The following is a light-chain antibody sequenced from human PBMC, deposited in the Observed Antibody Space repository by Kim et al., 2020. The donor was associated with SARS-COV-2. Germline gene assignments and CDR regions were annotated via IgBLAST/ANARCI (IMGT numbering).Light chain of an antibody. V-gene: IGKV3-20*01. CDR1: ETISSDY. J-gene: IGKJ2*01. CDR3: QQYDPSFPYT. CDR2: GAS. Sequence: EIVLTQSPGTLSLSPGERATLSCRTSETISSDYVAWYRHKPGQAPRLLIYGASTRATGIPERFSGSGSGTDFTLTISRLEPEDFAVYYCQQYDPSFPYTFGQGTKLEIE.